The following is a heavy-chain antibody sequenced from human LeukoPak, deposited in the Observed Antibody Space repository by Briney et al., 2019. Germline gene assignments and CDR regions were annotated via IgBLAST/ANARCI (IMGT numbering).Heavy chain of an antibody. CDR2: INPNSGGT. V-gene: IGHV1-2*02. CDR3: ARDLEVWGSPSEV. J-gene: IGHJ4*02. Sequence: ASVKVSCKASGYTFTGYYMHWVRQAPGQGLEWMGWINPNSGGTNYAQKFQGRVTMTRDTSISTAYMELSRLRSDDTAVYYCARDLEVWGSPSEVWGQGTLVTVSS. D-gene: IGHD3-16*01. CDR1: GYTFTGYY.